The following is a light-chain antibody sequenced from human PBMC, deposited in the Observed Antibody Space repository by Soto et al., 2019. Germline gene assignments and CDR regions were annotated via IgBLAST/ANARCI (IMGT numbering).Light chain of an antibody. CDR1: SSNIGSNT. J-gene: IGLJ1*01. CDR2: SHN. CDR3: ATWDDSLDGYV. V-gene: IGLV1-44*01. Sequence: QSVLTQPPSASGTPGQRVTISCSGSSSNIGSNTGNWYQQLPGTAPKLLIYSHNQRPSGVPDRFSVSKSGTSASLAISGLQSEDEADYYCATWDDSLDGYVFGTGTKRTVL.